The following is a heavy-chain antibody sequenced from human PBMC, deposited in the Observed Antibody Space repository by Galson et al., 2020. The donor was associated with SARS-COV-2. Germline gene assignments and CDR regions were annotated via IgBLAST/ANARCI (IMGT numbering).Heavy chain of an antibody. V-gene: IGHV3-30*04. CDR3: AREGDIVVVRDAFDI. CDR2: ISYDGSNK. D-gene: IGHD2-21*01. J-gene: IGHJ3*02. Sequence: GESLKISCAASGFTFSSYAMHWVRQAPGKGLEWVAVISYDGSNKYYADSVKGRFTISRDNSKNTLYLQMNSLRAEDTAVYYCAREGDIVVVRDAFDICGQGTMVTVSS. CDR1: GFTFSSYA.